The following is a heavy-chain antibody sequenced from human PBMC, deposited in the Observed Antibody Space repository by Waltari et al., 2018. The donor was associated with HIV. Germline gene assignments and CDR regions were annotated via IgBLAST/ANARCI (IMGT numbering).Heavy chain of an antibody. D-gene: IGHD4-17*01. V-gene: IGHV4-34*01. CDR3: ARGTPTTVTTQ. J-gene: IGHJ4*02. CDR2: INHSGFT. Sequence: QVQLQQWGAGLLKPSETLSLTCAVYGGSFSGYYCSWIRQPPGKGLEWIGEINHSGFTNYSPSLKSRVTISVDTSKNQFSLKLRSVTAADTAMYYCARGTPTTVTTQWGQGTLVTVSS. CDR1: GGSFSGYY.